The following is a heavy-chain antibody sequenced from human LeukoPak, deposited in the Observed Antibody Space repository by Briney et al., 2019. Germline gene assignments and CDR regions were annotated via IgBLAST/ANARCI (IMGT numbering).Heavy chain of an antibody. V-gene: IGHV4-34*01. D-gene: IGHD3-3*01. Sequence: SETLSLTCAVYGGSFSGYYWSWIRQPPGKGLEWIGEINHSGSTNYNPSLKSRVTISADTSKNQFSLKLSSVTAADTAVYYCARRRRFYFFWSGYYTEPNWFAPGGREPLVTDSS. CDR2: INHSGST. CDR3: ARRRRFYFFWSGYYTEPNWFAP. J-gene: IGHJ5*02. CDR1: GGSFSGYY.